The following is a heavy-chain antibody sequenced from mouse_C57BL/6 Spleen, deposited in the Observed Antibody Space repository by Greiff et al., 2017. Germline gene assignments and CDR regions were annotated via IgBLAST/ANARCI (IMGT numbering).Heavy chain of an antibody. Sequence: QVQLQQSGPELVKPGASVKISCKASGYAFSSSWMNWVKQRPGKGLEWIGRIYPGDGDTNYNGKFKGKATLTADKSSSTAYMQLSSLTSEDSAVYFCAGIYYDYAGFCGWGKGTVVTVSA. D-gene: IGHD2-4*01. CDR3: AGIYYDYAGFCG. J-gene: IGHJ3*01. CDR2: IYPGDGDT. CDR1: GYAFSSSW. V-gene: IGHV1-82*01.